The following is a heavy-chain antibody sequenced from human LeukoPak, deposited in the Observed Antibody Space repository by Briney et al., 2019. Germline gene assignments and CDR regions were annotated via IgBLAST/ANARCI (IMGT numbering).Heavy chain of an antibody. CDR1: GDSISSSNYY. D-gene: IGHD3-10*01. Sequence: KPSETLSLTCTVSGDSISSSNYYWGWIRQPPGMGLEWIVNIYYDGSTYYSPSLKSRVAISLNTSKNQFSLKLSSVTAADTAVYYCARGRHYHTGILGEAYWGQGTLVTVSS. V-gene: IGHV4-39*07. J-gene: IGHJ4*02. CDR3: ARGRHYHTGILGEAY. CDR2: IYYDGST.